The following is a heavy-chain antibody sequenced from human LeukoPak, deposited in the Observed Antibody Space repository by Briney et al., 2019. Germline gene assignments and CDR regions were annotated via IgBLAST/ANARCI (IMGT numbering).Heavy chain of an antibody. CDR2: VIPIFGTA. CDR1: GGTFSSYA. CDR3: ARDPLITIFGVVKSHYYYMDV. J-gene: IGHJ6*03. Sequence: GASVKVSCKASGGTFSSYAISWVRQAPGQGLEWMGGVIPIFGTANYAQKFQGRVTITTDKSTSTAYMELSSLRSEDTAVYYCARDPLITIFGVVKSHYYYMDVWGKGTTVTVSS. V-gene: IGHV1-69*05. D-gene: IGHD3-3*01.